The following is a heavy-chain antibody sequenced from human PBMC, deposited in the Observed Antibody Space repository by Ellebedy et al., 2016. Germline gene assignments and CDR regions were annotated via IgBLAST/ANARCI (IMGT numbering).Heavy chain of an antibody. V-gene: IGHV3-30*04. CDR3: AREYDGDEIFDI. CDR2: IYKDGSNK. J-gene: IGHJ3*02. Sequence: GESLKISCAASGFTFSSYTMHWVRQAPGKGLEWVAVIYKDGSNKFYADSVKGRFTISRDNSKNTLYLQMNSLRAEDTAVYYCAREYDGDEIFDIWGPGTMVTVSS. D-gene: IGHD4-17*01. CDR1: GFTFSSYT.